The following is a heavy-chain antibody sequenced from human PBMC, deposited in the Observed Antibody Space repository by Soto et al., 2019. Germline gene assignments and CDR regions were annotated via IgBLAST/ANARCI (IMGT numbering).Heavy chain of an antibody. CDR2: IQKKADGGTT. CDR3: TTGTRYKYESSRHYY. CDR1: GFTFSNAW. J-gene: IGHJ1*01. Sequence: GGSRRLSCAASGFTFSNAWMNWVRQAPGKGREWVGRIQKKADGGTTDNAAPVKGRLTISRDDSKNTLYLPMNSLKTEDTAVYYCTTGTRYKYESSRHYYWGQGTLATVSS. D-gene: IGHD3-22*01. V-gene: IGHV3-15*01.